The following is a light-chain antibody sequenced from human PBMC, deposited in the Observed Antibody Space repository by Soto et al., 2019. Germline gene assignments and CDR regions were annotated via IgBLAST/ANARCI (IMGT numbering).Light chain of an antibody. CDR2: GAS. V-gene: IGKV3-15*01. Sequence: EIVMTQSPATLSVSPGERATLSCRASQSVTSNLAWYQQKPGHAPRLLIYGASTRATGIPARFSGSGSGTESTLTISSLQSEDFAVYCCQQYNNWPPTFGQGTKVDIK. J-gene: IGKJ1*01. CDR3: QQYNNWPPT. CDR1: QSVTSN.